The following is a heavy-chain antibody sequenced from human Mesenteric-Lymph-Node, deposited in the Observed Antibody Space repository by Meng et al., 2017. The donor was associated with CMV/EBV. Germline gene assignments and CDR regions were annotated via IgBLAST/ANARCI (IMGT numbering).Heavy chain of an antibody. J-gene: IGHJ6*02. V-gene: IGHV1-2*02. CDR2: INPNSGAT. D-gene: IGHD4-11*01. Sequence: ASVKVSCKASGYIFTGYYIHWVRQAPGQGLEWMGWINPNSGATNYAQNLQGRVTMTRDTSISTAYMELSSLRSDDTAVYYCARERGDYSNHNYYGMDVWGQGTTVTVSS. CDR1: GYIFTGYY. CDR3: ARERGDYSNHNYYGMDV.